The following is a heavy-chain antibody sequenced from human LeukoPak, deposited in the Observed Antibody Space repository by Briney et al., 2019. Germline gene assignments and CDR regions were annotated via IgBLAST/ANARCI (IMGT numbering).Heavy chain of an antibody. Sequence: PSETLSLTCTVSGGSISSSSYYWGWIRQAPGKGLQWVSGISSSGGSTYYVDSVKGRFTISTDNSKNTLYLQMNSLRAEDTAVYYCARSLSSRFSGPRRPYYFDSWGQGTLVTVSS. J-gene: IGHJ4*02. CDR2: ISSSGGST. CDR1: GGSISSSSYY. V-gene: IGHV3-23*01. D-gene: IGHD3-16*02. CDR3: ARSLSSRFSGPRRPYYFDS.